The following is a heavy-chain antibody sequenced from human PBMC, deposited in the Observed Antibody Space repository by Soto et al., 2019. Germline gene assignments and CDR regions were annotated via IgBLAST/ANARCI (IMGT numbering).Heavy chain of an antibody. V-gene: IGHV1-8*01. D-gene: IGHD6-13*01. Sequence: QVQLVQSGAEVKKPGASVKVSCKASGYTFTSYDINWVRQATGQGLEWMGWMNPNSGNTGYAQKFQGRVTMTRNTSISTAYMELSSLRSEDTAVYYCARQQLLTSWDDKGLDYYYYYMDVWGKGTAVTVSS. CDR1: GYTFTSYD. J-gene: IGHJ6*03. CDR2: MNPNSGNT. CDR3: ARQQLLTSWDDKGLDYYYYYMDV.